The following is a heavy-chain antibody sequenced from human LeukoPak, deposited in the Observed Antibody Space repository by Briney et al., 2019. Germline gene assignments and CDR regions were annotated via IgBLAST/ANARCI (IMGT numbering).Heavy chain of an antibody. CDR3: ARDYYDSSGYWFDP. J-gene: IGHJ5*02. Sequence: PGGSLRLSCAASGFTFDDYTMHWVRQAPGKGLEWVSLISWDGGSTYYADSVKGRFTISRDNSKNSLYLQMNSLRTEDTALYYCARDYYDSSGYWFDPWGQGTLVTVSS. CDR1: GFTFDDYT. CDR2: ISWDGGST. D-gene: IGHD3-22*01. V-gene: IGHV3-43*01.